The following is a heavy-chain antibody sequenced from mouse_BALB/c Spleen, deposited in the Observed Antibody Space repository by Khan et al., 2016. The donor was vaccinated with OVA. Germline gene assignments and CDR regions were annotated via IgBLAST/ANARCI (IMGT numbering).Heavy chain of an antibody. CDR3: ARVDGGDFDY. J-gene: IGHJ2*01. V-gene: IGHV3-2*02. D-gene: IGHD2-3*01. CDR1: GYSITSDYA. CDR2: ISYSGNT. Sequence: EVQLVESGPGLVKPSQSLSLTCTVTGYSITSDYAWNWIRQFPGNKLEWMGFISYSGNTNYNPSLKSRISITRDTSKNQFFLQLNSVTTEDTATYCCARVDGGDFDYWGQGTTLTVSS.